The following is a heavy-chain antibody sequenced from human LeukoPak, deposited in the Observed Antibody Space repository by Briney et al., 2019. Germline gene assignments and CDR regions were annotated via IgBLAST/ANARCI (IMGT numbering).Heavy chain of an antibody. CDR2: VWYSGTT. J-gene: IGHJ5*02. CDR3: AKGGPEASAGLTWFDP. D-gene: IGHD1-14*01. CDR1: GGSISSGGYY. V-gene: IGHV4-61*08. Sequence: PSETLSLTCTVSGGSISSGGYYWYWMRQPPGKGLERIGYVWYSGTTKYNPSLKSRVTISVDTSKNQFSLKLNYATAADTAVYYCAKGGPEASAGLTWFDPWGQGTLVTVSS.